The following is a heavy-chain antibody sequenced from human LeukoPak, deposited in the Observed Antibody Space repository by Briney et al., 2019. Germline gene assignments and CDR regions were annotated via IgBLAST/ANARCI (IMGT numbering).Heavy chain of an antibody. CDR2: MFYRGST. D-gene: IGHD1-26*01. J-gene: IGHJ4*02. CDR3: ARQGGWEGAASIIEY. Sequence: SETLSLTCTVSGVSISTITYYCGSIRQPPGKGLEWIGSMFYRGSTYYNPSLKSRVTISLDTSKNQFSLRLSSVTASDTAIFSCARQGGWEGAASIIEYWGQGTLVTVSS. V-gene: IGHV4-39*01. CDR1: GVSISTITYY.